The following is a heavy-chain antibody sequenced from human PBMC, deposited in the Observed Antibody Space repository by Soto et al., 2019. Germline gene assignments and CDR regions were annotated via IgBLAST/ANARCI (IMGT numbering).Heavy chain of an antibody. CDR1: GYPFSDYY. CDR3: ARDPGGTGYFDS. D-gene: IGHD1-1*01. Sequence: QVQLVQSGAEVRKPGASVNLSCKASGYPFSDYYIHRVRQAPGHDFEWMGWINPKTGRANYAQKFQGRVTMARNTSINTAYMELSSLTSDDTALYYCARDPGGTGYFDSWGQGLLLTVSS. V-gene: IGHV1-2*02. J-gene: IGHJ4*02. CDR2: INPKTGRA.